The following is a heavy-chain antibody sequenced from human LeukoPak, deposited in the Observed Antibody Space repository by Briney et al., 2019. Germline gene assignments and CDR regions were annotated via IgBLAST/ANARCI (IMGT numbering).Heavy chain of an antibody. CDR3: AREFLAAAGTGGFFDY. J-gene: IGHJ4*02. CDR2: IWYDGSNK. CDR1: GFTFSSYG. D-gene: IGHD6-13*01. Sequence: GGSLRLSCAASGFTFSSYGMHWVRQAPGKGLEWVAVIWYDGSNKYYADSVKGRSTISRDNSKNTLYLQMNSLRAEDTAVYYCAREFLAAAGTGGFFDYWGQGTLVTVSS. V-gene: IGHV3-33*01.